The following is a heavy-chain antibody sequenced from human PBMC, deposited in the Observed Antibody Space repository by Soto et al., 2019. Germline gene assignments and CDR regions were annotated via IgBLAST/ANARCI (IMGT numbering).Heavy chain of an antibody. CDR3: AREGYYYDSSGYHGLDY. J-gene: IGHJ4*02. Sequence: XGSLRLSCAASGFTFSSYGMHWVRQAPGKGLEWVAVILYDGSNKYYADSVKGRFTISRDNSKNTLYLQMNSLRAEDTAVYYCAREGYYYDSSGYHGLDYWGQGTLVTVSS. V-gene: IGHV3-33*01. CDR2: ILYDGSNK. CDR1: GFTFSSYG. D-gene: IGHD3-22*01.